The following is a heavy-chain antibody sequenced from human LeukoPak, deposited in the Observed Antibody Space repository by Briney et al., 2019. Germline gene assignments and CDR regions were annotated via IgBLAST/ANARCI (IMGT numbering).Heavy chain of an antibody. CDR1: GGSIDSGDDY. D-gene: IGHD3-10*01. V-gene: IGHV4-61*02. CDR2: IYRTGST. J-gene: IGHJ2*01. CDR3: ARDLGYYYGSGSPPNYWYFDL. Sequence: PSETLSLTCTVSGGSIDSGDDYWSWIRQPAGKGLEFIGRIYRTGSTNYNPSLKSRVTISVDTSKNQFSLKLSSVTAADTAVYYCARDLGYYYGSGSPPNYWYFDLWGRGTLVTVSS.